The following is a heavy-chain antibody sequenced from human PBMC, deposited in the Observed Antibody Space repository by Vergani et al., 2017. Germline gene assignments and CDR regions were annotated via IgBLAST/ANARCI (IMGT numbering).Heavy chain of an antibody. Sequence: EVQLLESGGGLVQPGGSLRLSCAASGFTFSSYSMNWVRQAPGKGLEWVSYISSSSSTIYYADSVKGRFTISRDNAKNSLYLQMNSLRAEDTAVYYCARSLSVGATRWGQGTLVTVSS. CDR1: GFTFSSYS. CDR2: ISSSSSTI. J-gene: IGHJ4*02. D-gene: IGHD1-26*01. CDR3: ARSLSVGATR. V-gene: IGHV3-48*04.